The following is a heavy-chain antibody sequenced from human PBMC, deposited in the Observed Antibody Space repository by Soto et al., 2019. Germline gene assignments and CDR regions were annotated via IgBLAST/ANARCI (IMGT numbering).Heavy chain of an antibody. CDR3: AHRRPYYYDSTGYYGHWFDP. Sequence: GSGPTMVNHTQTLTLTCPFSGFSLTTSGVAVGWIRQPPGKALEWLAFIYWDNDRYYSPSLNSRLTITKDTSKNQVVLTMTNMDPVDTATYYCAHRRPYYYDSTGYYGHWFDPWGQGTLVTVSS. CDR1: GFSLTTSGVA. D-gene: IGHD3-22*01. V-gene: IGHV2-5*02. CDR2: IYWDNDR. J-gene: IGHJ5*02.